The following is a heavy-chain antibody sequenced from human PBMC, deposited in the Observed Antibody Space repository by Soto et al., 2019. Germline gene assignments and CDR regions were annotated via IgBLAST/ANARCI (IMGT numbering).Heavy chain of an antibody. CDR2: IYYSGST. CDR1: GGSISSSSYY. D-gene: IGHD2-21*02. CDR3: VRHSVVTAFRYPSYYYYGMDV. J-gene: IGHJ6*02. V-gene: IGHV4-39*01. Sequence: SETLSLTCTVSGGSISSSSYYWGWIRQPPGKGLEWIGSIYYSGSTYYNPSLKSRVTISVDTSKNQFSLKLGSVTAADTAVYYCVRHSVVTAFRYPSYYYYGMDVWGQGTTVTVSS.